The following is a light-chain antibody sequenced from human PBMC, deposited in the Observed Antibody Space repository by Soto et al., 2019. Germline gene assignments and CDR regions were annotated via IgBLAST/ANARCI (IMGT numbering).Light chain of an antibody. CDR1: QGISSF. V-gene: IGKV1-9*01. CDR2: GAS. J-gene: IGKJ3*01. Sequence: IQLTQSPSSLSASVGDRGTITCRASQGISSFLAWYQQKPVKAPKLLIYGASTLQSGGTPRCSGSGSGTDFPLTIGSLQPEDFATYYCQQLNSFPIPFGTGTKVDIK. CDR3: QQLNSFPIP.